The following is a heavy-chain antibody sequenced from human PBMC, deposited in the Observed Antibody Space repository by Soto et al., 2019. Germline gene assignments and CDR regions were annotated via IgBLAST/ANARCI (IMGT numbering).Heavy chain of an antibody. D-gene: IGHD6-13*01. J-gene: IGHJ3*02. CDR1: GGSISSYY. CDR2: IYYSGST. CDR3: ARGTYSSSWYGGKDAFDI. V-gene: IGHV4-59*01. Sequence: QVQLQESGPGLVKPSETLSLTCTVSGGSISSYYWSWIRQPPGKGLEWIGYIYYSGSTNYNPSIKHRVTTSVDTSKNQFYLKLSSVSAADTAVYYGARGTYSSSWYGGKDAFDIWGQATMVTVSS.